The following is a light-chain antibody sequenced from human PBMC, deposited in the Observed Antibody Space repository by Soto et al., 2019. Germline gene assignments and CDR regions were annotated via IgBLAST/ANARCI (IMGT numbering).Light chain of an antibody. Sequence: EIVMTQSPASLSVSPGEGATLSCRASQTVARNLAWYQQKPGQGPRLLIHGASTRATGVPARFSGSGSGTDFTLTISSLQSEDFAVYYCQQYHNWPPQYTFGQGTKLQIK. CDR3: QQYHNWPPQYT. V-gene: IGKV3-15*01. CDR2: GAS. J-gene: IGKJ2*01. CDR1: QTVARN.